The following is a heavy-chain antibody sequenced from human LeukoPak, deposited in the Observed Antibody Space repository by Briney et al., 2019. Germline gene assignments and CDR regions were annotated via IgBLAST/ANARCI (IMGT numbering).Heavy chain of an antibody. CDR2: TYYSGST. V-gene: IGHV4-59*01. CDR1: GGSISGYY. Sequence: SETLSLTCTVSGGSISGYYWSWIRQPPGKGLEWIGYTYYSGSTYYNPSLKSRVTISVDTSKNQFSLKLSSVTAADTAVYYCARGYYDSSGYLISYNWFDPWGQGTVVTVSS. CDR3: ARGYYDSSGYLISYNWFDP. J-gene: IGHJ5*02. D-gene: IGHD3-22*01.